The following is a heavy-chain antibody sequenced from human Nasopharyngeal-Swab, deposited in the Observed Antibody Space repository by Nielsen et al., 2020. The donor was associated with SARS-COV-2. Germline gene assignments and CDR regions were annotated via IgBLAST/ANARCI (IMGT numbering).Heavy chain of an antibody. CDR2: IRSSSSYK. CDR3: ARDPPHFQPLYYFDY. CDR1: GFTFSSYR. Sequence: GESLKISCAASGFTFSSYRMNWVRQAPGKGLEWVSSIRSSSSYKFYADSVKGRFTISRDNAKSSLYLQMNSLRAEDTAMYYCARDPPHFQPLYYFDYWGQGTLVTVSS. D-gene: IGHD2-2*01. V-gene: IGHV3-21*01. J-gene: IGHJ4*02.